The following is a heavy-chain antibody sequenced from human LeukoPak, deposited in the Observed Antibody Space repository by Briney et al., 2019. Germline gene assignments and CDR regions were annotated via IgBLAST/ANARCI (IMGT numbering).Heavy chain of an antibody. Sequence: PSETLSLTCTVSGGSISSSSYYWGWIRQPPGKGLEWIGSIYYSRSTYYNPSLKSRVTISVDTSKNQFSLKLSSLTAADTAVYYRARGVTMIVVVIHDWYFDLWGRGTLVTVSS. CDR1: GGSISSSSYY. CDR2: IYYSRST. D-gene: IGHD3-22*01. V-gene: IGHV4-39*01. CDR3: ARGVTMIVVVIHDWYFDL. J-gene: IGHJ2*01.